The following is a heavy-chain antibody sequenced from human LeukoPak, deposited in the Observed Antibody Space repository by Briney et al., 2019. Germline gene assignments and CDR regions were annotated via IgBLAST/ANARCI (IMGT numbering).Heavy chain of an antibody. D-gene: IGHD3-22*01. CDR1: GFTFGSYG. CDR3: AKRDSSGYFYFDY. Sequence: PGGSLRLSCAASGFTFGSYGMHWVRQAPGKGLEWVSAITGNGGGTFYADSVKGRFTISRDNSKSTLYMQMNSLRAEDTAVYYCAKRDSSGYFYFDYWGQGTLVTVSS. J-gene: IGHJ4*02. V-gene: IGHV3-23*01. CDR2: ITGNGGGT.